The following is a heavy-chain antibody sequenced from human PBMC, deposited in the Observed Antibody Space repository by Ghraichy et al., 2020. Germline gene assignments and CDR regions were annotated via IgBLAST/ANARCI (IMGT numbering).Heavy chain of an antibody. D-gene: IGHD2-15*01. V-gene: IGHV3-7*01. CDR1: GFAFSNDW. CDR3: AREYCRGGRCYFGTGGSHFDY. J-gene: IGHJ4*02. CDR2: INGDGKEK. Sequence: GGSLRLSCVASGFAFSNDWMTWVRQAPGQGLEWVANINGDGKEKNCVASVKGRFTISRDNDKNTLYLQMNSLRAEDTAVYYCAREYCRGGRCYFGTGGSHFDYWGQGTLVTVSS.